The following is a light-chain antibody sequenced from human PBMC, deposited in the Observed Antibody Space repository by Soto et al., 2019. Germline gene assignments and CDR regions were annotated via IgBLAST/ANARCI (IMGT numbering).Light chain of an antibody. CDR3: QTWGSGIRVV. J-gene: IGLJ2*01. CDR1: SWHSSYA. V-gene: IGLV4-69*01. CDR2: LNSDGSH. Sequence: QLVLTQSPSASASLGASVKLTCTLSSWHSSYAIAWHQQQPEKGPRYLMKLNSDGSHSKGDEIPDRFLGSSSGAERYLTISSLQSEDEADYYCQTWGSGIRVVFGGGTKVTVL.